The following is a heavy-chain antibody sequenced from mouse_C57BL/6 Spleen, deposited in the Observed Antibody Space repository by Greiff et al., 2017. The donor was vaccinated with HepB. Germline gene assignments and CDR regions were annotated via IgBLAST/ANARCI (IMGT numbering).Heavy chain of an antibody. Sequence: VNVVESGAELARPGASVKLSCKASGYTFTSYGISWVKQRTGQGLEWIGEIYPRSGNTYYNEKFKGKATLTADKSSSTAYMELRSLTSEDSAVYFCARRGTVADFDYWGQGTTLTVSS. V-gene: IGHV1-81*01. CDR3: ARRGTVADFDY. CDR1: GYTFTSYG. D-gene: IGHD1-1*01. J-gene: IGHJ2*01. CDR2: IYPRSGNT.